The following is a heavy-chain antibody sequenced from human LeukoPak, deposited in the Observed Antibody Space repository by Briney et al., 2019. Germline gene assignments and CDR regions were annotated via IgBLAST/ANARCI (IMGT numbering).Heavy chain of an antibody. V-gene: IGHV4-61*01. CDR1: GGSVSIGSYY. J-gene: IGHJ5*02. CDR3: ASLHPGIAAGHLDP. Sequence: SETLSLTCTVSGGSVSIGSYYWSWIRQPPGKGLEWFGYIYDRGSTNYNPSLKSRVTISVDTSKTQFSLKLSSVTAADPAVYYCASLHPGIAAGHLDPWGQGTLVTVSS. D-gene: IGHD6-13*01. CDR2: IYDRGST.